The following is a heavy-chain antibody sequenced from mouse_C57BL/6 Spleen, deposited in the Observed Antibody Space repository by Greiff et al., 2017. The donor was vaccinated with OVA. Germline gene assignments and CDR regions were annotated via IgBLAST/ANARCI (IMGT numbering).Heavy chain of an antibody. CDR1: GFSLTSYG. CDR3: ARQGYYDYDVNYAMDY. J-gene: IGHJ4*01. D-gene: IGHD2-4*01. V-gene: IGHV2-6-1*01. CDR2: IWSDGST. Sequence: QVQLKQSGPGLVAPSQSLSITCTVSGFSLTSYGVHWVRQPPGKGLEWLVVIWSDGSTTYNSALKSRLSISKDNSKSQVFLKMNSLQTDDTAMYYCARQGYYDYDVNYAMDYWGQGTSVTVSS.